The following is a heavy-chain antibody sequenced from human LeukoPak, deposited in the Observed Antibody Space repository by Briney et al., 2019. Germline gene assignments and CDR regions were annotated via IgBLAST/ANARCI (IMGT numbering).Heavy chain of an antibody. V-gene: IGHV3-72*01. Sequence: GGSLRLSCAASGFTFSDHAMDWVRQAPGKGLEWVGRIRNKANSYTTEYAASVQGRFTVSRDDSMNSLYLQMNSMKTEDTAVYYCTRLVGANDWGQGTLVTISS. D-gene: IGHD1-26*01. CDR1: GFTFSDHA. J-gene: IGHJ4*02. CDR2: IRNKANSYTT. CDR3: TRLVGAND.